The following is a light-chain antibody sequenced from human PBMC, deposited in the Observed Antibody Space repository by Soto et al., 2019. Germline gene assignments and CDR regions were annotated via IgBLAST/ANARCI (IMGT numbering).Light chain of an antibody. CDR2: WAS. V-gene: IGKV4-1*01. CDR1: QSILYTSNNKNC. CDR3: QQYYSTPWT. J-gene: IGKJ1*01. Sequence: DIVMTQSPDSLAVSLGERATINCKSSQSILYTSNNKNCLAWYQQKPGQPPKLLIYWASTRESGVPVRFSGSGSGTDFTLTISSLQAEDVAVYYCQQYYSTPWTFGQGTKVDIK.